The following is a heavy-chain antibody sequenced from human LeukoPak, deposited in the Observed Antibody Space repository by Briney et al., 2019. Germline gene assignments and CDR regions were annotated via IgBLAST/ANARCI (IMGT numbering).Heavy chain of an antibody. Sequence: SGPTLVNPTPTLTLTCTFSGFSLRTRGMCVSWIRQPPGKALEWLALIDWDDDKYYSTSLKTRLTISKDTSKNQVVLTMTNMDPVDTATYYCARISDDILTGYYAPFDYWGQGTLVTVSS. CDR2: IDWDDDK. CDR3: ARISDDILTGYYAPFDY. CDR1: GFSLRTRGMC. V-gene: IGHV2-70*01. J-gene: IGHJ4*02. D-gene: IGHD3-9*01.